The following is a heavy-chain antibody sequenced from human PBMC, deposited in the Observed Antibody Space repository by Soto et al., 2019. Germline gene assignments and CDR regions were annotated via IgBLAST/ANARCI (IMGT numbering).Heavy chain of an antibody. V-gene: IGHV3-7*03. CDR2: IKQDGSEK. CDR3: ARDQLELLPYYYCYYGMDV. Sequence: PGGSLRLSCAASGFTFSSYWMSWVRQAPGKGLEGVANIKQDGSEKYYVDSVRGRFTISRDNAKNSLYLQMNSLRAEDTAVYYCARDQLELLPYYYCYYGMDVWGQGTTVTVSS. J-gene: IGHJ6*02. CDR1: GFTFSSYW. D-gene: IGHD1-7*01.